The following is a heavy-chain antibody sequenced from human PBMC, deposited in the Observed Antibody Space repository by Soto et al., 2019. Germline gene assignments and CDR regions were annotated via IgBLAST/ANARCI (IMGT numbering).Heavy chain of an antibody. Sequence: QVQLVQSGAEVKKPGSSVKVSCKASGGTFSSYAISWVRQAPGQGLEWMGGIIPIFGTANYAQKFQGRVTITADESTSTGDRERSSLRSEDTAVYYCAREGRGGDLRYYYGMDVWGQGTTVTVSS. CDR1: GGTFSSYA. J-gene: IGHJ6*02. CDR3: AREGRGGDLRYYYGMDV. V-gene: IGHV1-69*01. CDR2: IIPIFGTA. D-gene: IGHD2-21*02.